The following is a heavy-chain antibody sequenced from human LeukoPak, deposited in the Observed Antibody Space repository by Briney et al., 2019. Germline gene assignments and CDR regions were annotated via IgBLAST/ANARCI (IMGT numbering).Heavy chain of an antibody. CDR2: INPSGGST. Sequence: ASVKVSCKASGYTFTSYYMHWVRHAPGQGREWMGIINPSGGSTSYAQKFEGRVTITRDTSTRTVYMELSSLRSEDTAVYYCARAGYYDSSGYYYDRGPNCFDPWGQGTLVTVSS. CDR3: ARAGYYDSSGYYYDRGPNCFDP. V-gene: IGHV1-46*01. J-gene: IGHJ5*02. CDR1: GYTFTSYY. D-gene: IGHD3-22*01.